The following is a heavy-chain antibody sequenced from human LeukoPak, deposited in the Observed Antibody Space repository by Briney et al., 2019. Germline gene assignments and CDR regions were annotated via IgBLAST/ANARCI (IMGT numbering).Heavy chain of an antibody. D-gene: IGHD4-17*01. Sequence: GGSLRLSCAASGFTFDDYGMSWVRQAPGKGLEWVSGINWNGISTGYADSMKGRFTVSRDNVKNSLFLQMDSLRAEDTALYYCARSMTTVTTRFFDLWGRGTLVTVSS. J-gene: IGHJ2*01. V-gene: IGHV3-20*04. CDR1: GFTFDDYG. CDR2: INWNGIST. CDR3: ARSMTTVTTRFFDL.